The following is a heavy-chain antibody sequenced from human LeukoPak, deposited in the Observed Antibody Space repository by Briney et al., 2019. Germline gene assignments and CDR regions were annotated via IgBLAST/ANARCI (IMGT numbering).Heavy chain of an antibody. CDR3: AQALLCRAVSCYTSYSYGVDV. CDR2: ISYDGSKK. CDR1: GFTFSNLC. D-gene: IGHD2-15*01. J-gene: IGHJ6*02. Sequence: GGSLRHSWSGSGFTFSNLCMQWVRQAPGKGLEWVAVISYDGSKKYYADSVKGRLTISRDNSKNTLYLQMNSLRAEDTAVYYCAQALLCRAVSCYTSYSYGVDVWGQGTTVTVSS. V-gene: IGHV3-30*18.